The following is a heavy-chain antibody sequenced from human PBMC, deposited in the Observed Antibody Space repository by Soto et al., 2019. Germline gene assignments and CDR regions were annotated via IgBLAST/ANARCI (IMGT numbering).Heavy chain of an antibody. J-gene: IGHJ4*02. CDR3: ARGDQCSSTACYPYYFDY. D-gene: IGHD2-2*01. V-gene: IGHV4-34*01. Sequence: PSETLSLTCAVYGGSFNNYYWSWIRQPPGKGLEWIGEINHSGSTNYNPSLKSRVTISVDTSKNQFSLKLSSVTAADTAVYYCARGDQCSSTACYPYYFDYWGQGTLVTVSS. CDR2: INHSGST. CDR1: GGSFNNYY.